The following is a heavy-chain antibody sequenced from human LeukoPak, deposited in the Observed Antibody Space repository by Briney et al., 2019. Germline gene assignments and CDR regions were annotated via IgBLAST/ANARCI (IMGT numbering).Heavy chain of an antibody. CDR2: IYTTGIT. Sequence: PSETLSLTCTVSGGSIRSYYWNWIRQPAGKGLEWIGRIYTTGITNYNPSLKGRVTMSVDTSKDDFSLKLSSVTAADTAVYYCARDRDWNYWFDAWGQGTLVTVST. J-gene: IGHJ5*02. V-gene: IGHV4-4*07. CDR1: GGSIRSYY. CDR3: ARDRDWNYWFDA. D-gene: IGHD1-7*01.